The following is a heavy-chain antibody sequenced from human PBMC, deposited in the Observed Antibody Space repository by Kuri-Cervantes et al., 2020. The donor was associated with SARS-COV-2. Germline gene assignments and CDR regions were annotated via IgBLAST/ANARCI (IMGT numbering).Heavy chain of an antibody. CDR1: GFTFCSYW. CDR2: INSDGSST. V-gene: IGHV3-74*01. J-gene: IGHJ3*02. Sequence: LSLTCAASGFTFCSYWMRWVRQAPGKGLVWVSRINSDGSSTSYADSVKGRFTISRDNAKNTLYLQMNSLRAEDTAVYYCARASLDLTIFGVAYDAFDIWGQGTMVTVSS. CDR3: ARASLDLTIFGVAYDAFDI. D-gene: IGHD3-3*01.